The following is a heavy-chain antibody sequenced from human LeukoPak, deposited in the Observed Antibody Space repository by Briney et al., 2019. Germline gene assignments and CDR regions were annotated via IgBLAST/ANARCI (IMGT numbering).Heavy chain of an antibody. CDR3: AMVDIVATNFDY. CDR2: INPNSGGT. CDR1: GYTFTGYY. J-gene: IGHJ4*02. V-gene: IGHV1-2*02. Sequence: ASVKVSCKASGYTFTGYYMHWVRQAPGQGLEWMGWINPNSGGTNYAQKFQGRVTMTRDTSISTAYMELSRLRSDDTAVYYCAMVDIVATNFDYWGQGTLVTVSS. D-gene: IGHD5-12*01.